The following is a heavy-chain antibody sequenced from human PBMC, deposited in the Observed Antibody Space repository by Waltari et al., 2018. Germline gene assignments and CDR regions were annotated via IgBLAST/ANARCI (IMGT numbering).Heavy chain of an antibody. CDR1: GYSISSGYY. J-gene: IGHJ4*03. V-gene: IGHV4-38-2*01. D-gene: IGHD5-12*01. CDR2: IYHSGST. Sequence: QVQLQESGPGLVKPSETLSLTCAVSGYSISSGYYWGWIRQPPGKGLEWIGSIYHSGSTYYNPSLKSRVTISVDTSKNQFSLKLSSVTAADTAVYYCARHLNIEDYFDYWGQGTMVTVSS. CDR3: ARHLNIEDYFDY.